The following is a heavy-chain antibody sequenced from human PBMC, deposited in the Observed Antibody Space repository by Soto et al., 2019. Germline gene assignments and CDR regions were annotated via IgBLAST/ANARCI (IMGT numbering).Heavy chain of an antibody. Sequence: GXSXKIYLKASGYTXTSYAMDLVRQAPGQSLEWMGWINAGNGNTKYSQKFQVRVTITRDKSASTAYMELSSLRSEDTAVYYCARDFPPGIVVVPAAIPGAFDIWGQGKMGTVSS. CDR3: ARDFPPGIVVVPAAIPGAFDI. CDR2: INAGNGNT. V-gene: IGHV1-3*01. D-gene: IGHD2-2*02. J-gene: IGHJ3*02. CDR1: GYTXTSYA.